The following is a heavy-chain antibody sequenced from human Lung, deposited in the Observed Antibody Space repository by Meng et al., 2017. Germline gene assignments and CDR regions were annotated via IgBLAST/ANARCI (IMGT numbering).Heavy chain of an antibody. CDR3: ARESGYFEY. CDR1: GFTFRSYW. Sequence: EVQRVESGGGLAQPGGSLRLSCAAYGFTFRSYWMHWVRQAPGKGLVWVSRIRGDGGSIVYADSVKGRFTISRDNAKNTLFLQMNSLRAEDTAVYYCARESGYFEYWGQGILVTVSS. J-gene: IGHJ4*02. CDR2: IRGDGGSI. V-gene: IGHV3-74*03.